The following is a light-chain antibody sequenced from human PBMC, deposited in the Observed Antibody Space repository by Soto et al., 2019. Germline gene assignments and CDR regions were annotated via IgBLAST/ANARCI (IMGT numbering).Light chain of an antibody. Sequence: DIQMTQSPSTLSASLGDRVTIICRASRSVDKWLAWYQQKSGKAPKLLIYEASHLQSGVPSRFGGSGSGTEFTLTINNLQPEDVATYYCQQYYSFWTLGQGTTVEV. V-gene: IGKV1-5*02. CDR2: EAS. J-gene: IGKJ1*01. CDR1: RSVDKW. CDR3: QQYYSFWT.